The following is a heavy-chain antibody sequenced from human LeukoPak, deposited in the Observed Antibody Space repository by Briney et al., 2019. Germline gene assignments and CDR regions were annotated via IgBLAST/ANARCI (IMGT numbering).Heavy chain of an antibody. D-gene: IGHD2-2*01. Sequence: QPGGSLRLSCAASGFTFSSYAMHWVRQAPGKGLEWVAVISYDGSNKYYADSVKGRFTISRDNFKNTLYLQMNSLRAEDTAVYYCARDLGVVPAASFIYWGQGTLVTVSS. CDR1: GFTFSSYA. V-gene: IGHV3-30*04. CDR2: ISYDGSNK. CDR3: ARDLGVVPAASFIY. J-gene: IGHJ4*02.